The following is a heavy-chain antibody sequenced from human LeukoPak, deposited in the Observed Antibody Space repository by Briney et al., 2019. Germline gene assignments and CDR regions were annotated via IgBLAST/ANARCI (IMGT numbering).Heavy chain of an antibody. CDR1: GFTFDDYA. CDR2: ISWNSGSI. CDR3: AKGSVATIRSLGAFDI. J-gene: IGHJ3*02. D-gene: IGHD5-12*01. V-gene: IGHV3-9*03. Sequence: PGGSLRLSCAASGFTFDDYAMHWVRQAPGKGLEWVSGISWNSGSIGYADSVKGRFTISRDNAKNSLYLQMNSLRAEDMALYYCAKGSVATIRSLGAFDIWGQGTMVTVSS.